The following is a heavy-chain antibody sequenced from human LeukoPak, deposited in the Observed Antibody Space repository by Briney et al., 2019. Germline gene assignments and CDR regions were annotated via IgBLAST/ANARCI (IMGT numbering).Heavy chain of an antibody. CDR3: ARDRGRYYDSRGYRFDY. D-gene: IGHD3-22*01. V-gene: IGHV4-59*01. CDR1: GGSISSYY. Sequence: PSETLSLTCTVSGGSISSYYWSWIRQPPGKGLEWIGYIYYSGSTNYNPSLKSRVTISVDTSKNQFSLKLSSVTAADTAVYYCARDRGRYYDSRGYRFDYWGQGTLVTVSS. J-gene: IGHJ4*02. CDR2: IYYSGST.